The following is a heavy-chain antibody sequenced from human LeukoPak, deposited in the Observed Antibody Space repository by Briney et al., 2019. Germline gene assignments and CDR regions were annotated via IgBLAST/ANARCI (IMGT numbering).Heavy chain of an antibody. D-gene: IGHD6-19*01. J-gene: IGHJ2*01. Sequence: ASVKVSCKTSGYTFTGYYMHWVRQAPGQGLEWMGWINLNSGGTNYAQKFQGRVTMTRDTSISTAYMELTRLRSDDTAGYYCARYSSGWYFDLWGRGTLVTVSS. CDR2: INLNSGGT. CDR1: GYTFTGYY. CDR3: ARYSSGWYFDL. V-gene: IGHV1-2*02.